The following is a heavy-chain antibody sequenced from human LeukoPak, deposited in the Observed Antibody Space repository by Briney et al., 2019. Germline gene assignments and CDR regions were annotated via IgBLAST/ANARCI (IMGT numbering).Heavy chain of an antibody. J-gene: IGHJ4*02. CDR3: ARGPPYYYDSSGYLGY. D-gene: IGHD3-22*01. Sequence: ASVKVSCKASGGTFSIYAISWVRQAPGQGLEWMGGIIPIFGTATYAQKFQGRVTITADESTSTAYMELSSLRPEATAVYSCARGPPYYYDSSGYLGYWGQGTLVTVSS. V-gene: IGHV1-69*13. CDR1: GGTFSIYA. CDR2: IIPIFGTA.